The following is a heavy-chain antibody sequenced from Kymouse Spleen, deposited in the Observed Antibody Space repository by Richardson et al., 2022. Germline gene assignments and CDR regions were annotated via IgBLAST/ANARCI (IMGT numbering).Heavy chain of an antibody. CDR2: INHSGST. CDR1: GGSFSGYY. D-gene: IGHD3-3*01. Sequence: QVQLQQWGAGLLKPSETLSLTCAVYGGSFSGYYWSWIRQPPGKGLEWIGEINHSGSTNYNPSLKSRVTISVDTSKNQFSLKLSSVTAADTAVYYCAGITIFGGIPRDYWGQGTLVTVSS. J-gene: IGHJ4*02. V-gene: IGHV4-34*01. CDR3: AGITIFGGIPRDY.